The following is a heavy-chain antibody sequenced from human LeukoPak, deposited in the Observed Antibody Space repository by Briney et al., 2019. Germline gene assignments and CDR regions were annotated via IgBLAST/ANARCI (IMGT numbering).Heavy chain of an antibody. V-gene: IGHV1-24*01. CDR2: FDPEDGET. Sequence: AASVTVSCTVSGYTLTELSMHWVRQAPGKGLEWMGGFDPEDGETIYAQKFQGRVTMTEDTSTDTAYMELSSLRSEDTAVYYCACITTVTTNWGQGTLVTVSS. CDR3: ACITTVTTN. CDR1: GYTLTELS. D-gene: IGHD4-17*01. J-gene: IGHJ4*02.